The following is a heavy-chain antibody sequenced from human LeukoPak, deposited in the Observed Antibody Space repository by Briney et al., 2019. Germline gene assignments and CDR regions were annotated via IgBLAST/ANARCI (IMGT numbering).Heavy chain of an antibody. D-gene: IGHD3-3*01. CDR2: ISGSGGST. J-gene: IGHJ4*02. CDR3: AKEESPVFGVVILFDY. Sequence: GGSLRLSCAASGFIFSGYSVNWVRQAPGKGLEWVSAISGSGGSTYYADSVKGRFTISRDNSKNTLYLQMNSLRAEDTAVYYCAKEESPVFGVVILFDYWGQGTLVTVSS. V-gene: IGHV3-23*01. CDR1: GFIFSGYS.